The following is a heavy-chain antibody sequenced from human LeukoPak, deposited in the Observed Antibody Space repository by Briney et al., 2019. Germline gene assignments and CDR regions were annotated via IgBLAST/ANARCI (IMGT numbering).Heavy chain of an antibody. J-gene: IGHJ4*02. CDR1: GGSISSYY. D-gene: IGHD4-23*01. Sequence: ETLSLTCTVSGGSISSYYWSWIRQPPGKGLEWVPFISSSSSSIYYADSVKGRFTISRDNAKNSLYLEMNSLRAEDTAVYYCARYYGGNSACDYWGQGTLVTVSS. CDR3: ARYYGGNSACDY. CDR2: ISSSSSSI. V-gene: IGHV3-48*01.